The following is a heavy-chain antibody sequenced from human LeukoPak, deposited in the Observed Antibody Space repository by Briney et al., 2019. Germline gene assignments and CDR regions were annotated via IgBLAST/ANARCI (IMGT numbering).Heavy chain of an antibody. Sequence: PGGSLRLSCAASGFTFSSYAMSWVRQAPGKGLEWVSAISGSGGSTYYADSVKGRFTISRDNSKNTLYQQMNSLRAEDTAVYYCAKPLTGEFKYYFDYWGQGTLVTVSS. D-gene: IGHD7-27*01. CDR2: ISGSGGST. V-gene: IGHV3-23*01. CDR3: AKPLTGEFKYYFDY. CDR1: GFTFSSYA. J-gene: IGHJ4*02.